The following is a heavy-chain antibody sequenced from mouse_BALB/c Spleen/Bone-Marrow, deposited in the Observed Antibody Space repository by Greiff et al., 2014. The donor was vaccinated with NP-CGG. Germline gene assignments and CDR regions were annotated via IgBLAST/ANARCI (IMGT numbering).Heavy chain of an antibody. CDR2: ISPGDGNT. V-gene: IGHV1S56*01. J-gene: IGHJ2*01. Sequence: QVHVKQSGPELVKPGALVKISCKASGYTFTTYDINWVKQRPGQGLEWIGWISPGDGNTNYNEKFEGKATLTADKSSSTAYMQLSSLTSENSAVYFCARGGDYHYFDYWGQGTTLTVSS. CDR1: GYTFTTYD. CDR3: ARGGDYHYFDY. D-gene: IGHD2-4*01.